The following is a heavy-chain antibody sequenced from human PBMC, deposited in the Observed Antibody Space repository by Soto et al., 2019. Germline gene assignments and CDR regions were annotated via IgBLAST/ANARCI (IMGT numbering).Heavy chain of an antibody. J-gene: IGHJ4*02. CDR1: GYTFTVYY. V-gene: IGHV1-2*02. CDR3: AGDLATRGRRERFDL. D-gene: IGHD2-15*01. Sequence: GASVKVSCKASGYTFTVYYMHWVRQAPGQGLEWMGWINPKSGGTMYPQKFQGRVTMTWDTSTSTAYMAPTRLRSDDTAVYYCAGDLATRGRRERFDLWGQGTLVTVSS. CDR2: INPKSGGT.